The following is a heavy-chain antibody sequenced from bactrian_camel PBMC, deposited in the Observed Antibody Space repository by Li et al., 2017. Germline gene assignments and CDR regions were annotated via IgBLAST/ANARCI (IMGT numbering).Heavy chain of an antibody. D-gene: IGHD1*01. V-gene: IGHV3S53*01. CDR1: EYRGC. J-gene: IGHJ4*01. Sequence: VQLVESGGGSVQAGGSLRLSCVASEYRGCTGWLRQVPGKEREGVATVDSLGIPTYADSVEGRFTLSRDKAKNTLYLQMNDLAPEDTGTYICAADIGPFLPSVSHMWTGDYSGQGTQVTVS. CDR2: VDSLGIP.